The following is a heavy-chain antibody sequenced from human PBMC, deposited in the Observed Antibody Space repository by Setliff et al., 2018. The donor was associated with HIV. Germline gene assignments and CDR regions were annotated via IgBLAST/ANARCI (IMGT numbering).Heavy chain of an antibody. CDR1: GFPFINYA. J-gene: IGHJ4*02. V-gene: IGHV1-3*03. D-gene: IGHD3-22*01. Sequence: ASVKVSCKASGFPFINYAIHWVRQAPGQRLEWMGWINVDSGNTKYLQDLQGRVTNTSGTSATTAYMEVSNLRSEDMAVYYCARERDSNGYQFDYWGQGTLVTVSS. CDR3: ARERDSNGYQFDY. CDR2: INVDSGNT.